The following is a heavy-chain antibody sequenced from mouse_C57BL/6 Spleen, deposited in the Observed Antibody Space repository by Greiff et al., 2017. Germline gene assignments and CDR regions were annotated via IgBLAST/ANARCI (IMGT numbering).Heavy chain of an antibody. V-gene: IGHV10-3*01. J-gene: IGHJ3*01. CDR1: GFTFNTYA. Sequence: EVQLVESGGGLVKPKGSLKLSCAASGFTFNTYAMHWVRHAPGKGLEWVARIRSKSSNYATYYADSVKARFTISRDDSQSMLYLQMNTLKTEATAIYYCVRPYDYDWFAYWGQGTLVTVSA. CDR2: IRSKSSNYAT. D-gene: IGHD2-4*01. CDR3: VRPYDYDWFAY.